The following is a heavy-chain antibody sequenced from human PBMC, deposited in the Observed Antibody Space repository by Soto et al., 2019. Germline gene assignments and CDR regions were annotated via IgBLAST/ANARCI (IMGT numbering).Heavy chain of an antibody. Sequence: SETLSLTCTVSGGSIISYYWSWNRQPPGKGLEWIGYIYYSGSTNYNPSLKSRVTISVDTSKNQFSLKLSSVTAADTAVYYCARGLDSGYDRLNNWFDPWGQGTLVTVSS. D-gene: IGHD5-12*01. CDR2: IYYSGST. CDR1: GGSIISYY. CDR3: ARGLDSGYDRLNNWFDP. V-gene: IGHV4-59*01. J-gene: IGHJ5*02.